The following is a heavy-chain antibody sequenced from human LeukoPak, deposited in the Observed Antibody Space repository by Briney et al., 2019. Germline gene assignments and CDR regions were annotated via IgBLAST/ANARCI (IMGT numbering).Heavy chain of an antibody. CDR3: ARYYYYYMDV. V-gene: IGHV3-21*01. Sequence: PGGSLRLSCAASGFTLSSSSMNWVRQAPGKGLEWVSSISSSSSYIYYADSLKGRFTISRDNAKNSLYLQMDSLRAEDTAVYYCARYYYYYMDVWGKGTTVTVSS. CDR1: GFTLSSSS. J-gene: IGHJ6*03. CDR2: ISSSSSYI.